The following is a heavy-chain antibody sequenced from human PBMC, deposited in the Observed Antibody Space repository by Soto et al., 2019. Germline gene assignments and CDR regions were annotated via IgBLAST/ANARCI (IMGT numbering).Heavy chain of an antibody. J-gene: IGHJ4*02. CDR1: GGSISVYY. Sequence: QVQLQESGPGQVKPSETLSLKCTISGGSISVYYWSWIRQPPGQALEWIGDIYDSGSPYYNPSLRSRVIISADTSKNQISLELTSATAADTAVYYCARGVGSSPPRYWGRGTLVTVSS. D-gene: IGHD1-26*01. V-gene: IGHV4-59*01. CDR3: ARGVGSSPPRY. CDR2: IYDSGSP.